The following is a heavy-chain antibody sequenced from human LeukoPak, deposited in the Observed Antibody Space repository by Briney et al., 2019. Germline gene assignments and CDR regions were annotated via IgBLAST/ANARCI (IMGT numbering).Heavy chain of an antibody. CDR3: AEITVASSHYYDSSGYYYGGVFDY. V-gene: IGHV4-39*01. CDR1: GGSISSSSYY. Sequence: SETLSLTCTVSGGSISSSSYYWGWIRQPPGKGLEWIGSIYYSGSTYYNPSLKSRVTISVDTSKNQFSLKLSAVTAADTAAYYCAEITVASSHYYDSSGYYYGGVFDYWGQGTLVTVSS. CDR2: IYYSGST. J-gene: IGHJ4*02. D-gene: IGHD3-22*01.